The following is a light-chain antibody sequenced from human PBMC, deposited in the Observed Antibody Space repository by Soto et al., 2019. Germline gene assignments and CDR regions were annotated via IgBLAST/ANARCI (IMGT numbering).Light chain of an antibody. CDR2: AAS. J-gene: IGKJ4*01. Sequence: DIQLTQSPSFLSASVGDRVTITCRASQGISTYLAWYQQKPGKAPKLLISAASTLQSGVPSRFRGSGSGTEFTLTISSLQPEDFATYYCPQLNDYPLTFGGGTKVEIK. V-gene: IGKV1-9*01. CDR1: QGISTY. CDR3: PQLNDYPLT.